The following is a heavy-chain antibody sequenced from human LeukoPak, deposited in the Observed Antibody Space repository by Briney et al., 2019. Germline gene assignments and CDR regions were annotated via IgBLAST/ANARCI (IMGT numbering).Heavy chain of an antibody. J-gene: IGHJ5*02. Sequence: PGRSLRLSCAASGFTFSSYAMHWVRQAPGKGLEWVAVISYDGSNKYYADSVKGRFTISRDNSKNTLYLQMNSLRAEDTAVYYCARDLPWFVPWGQGTLVTASS. CDR3: ARDLPWFVP. CDR1: GFTFSSYA. V-gene: IGHV3-30-3*01. CDR2: ISYDGSNK.